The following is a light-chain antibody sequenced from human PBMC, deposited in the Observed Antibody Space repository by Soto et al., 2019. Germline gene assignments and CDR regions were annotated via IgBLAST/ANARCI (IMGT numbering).Light chain of an antibody. Sequence: DVEMTQSPSSLSASVGDRVTITCRASQDITNSLAWFQQKPGKAPKSLIYRTVSLQSGVPSRFSGSKSGADFTLTISSLQPEDFANYFCQQYQSYPLTFGGGTKVEIK. V-gene: IGKV1-16*01. CDR3: QQYQSYPLT. CDR1: QDITNS. CDR2: RTV. J-gene: IGKJ4*01.